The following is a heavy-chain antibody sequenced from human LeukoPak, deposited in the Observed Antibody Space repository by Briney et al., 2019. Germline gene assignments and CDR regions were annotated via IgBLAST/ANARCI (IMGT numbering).Heavy chain of an antibody. J-gene: IGHJ6*02. V-gene: IGHV4-31*03. CDR2: IYYSGST. CDR3: ARIGRYCSSTSCYRPVGERRGNYGMDV. CDR1: GGSISSGGYY. D-gene: IGHD2-2*01. Sequence: SETLSLTCTVSGGSISSGGYYWSWIRQHPGKGLEWIGYIYYSGSTYYNPSLKSRVTISVDTSKNQFSLKLSSVTAADTAVYYCARIGRYCSSTSCYRPVGERRGNYGMDVWGQGTTVTVSS.